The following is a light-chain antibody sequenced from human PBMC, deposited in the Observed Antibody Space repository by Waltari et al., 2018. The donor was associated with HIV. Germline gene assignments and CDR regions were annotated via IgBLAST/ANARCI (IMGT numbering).Light chain of an antibody. CDR3: QQYGRFPPIT. Sequence: DIQMIQSPSSLSASVGDRVTITCQASQDISTHLNWYQQKPGKAPNLLIYDASNLETGVPSRFSGSGSGTDFSFTISCLQPEDIATYFCQQYGRFPPITFGRGTRLEI. J-gene: IGKJ5*01. V-gene: IGKV1-33*01. CDR1: QDISTH. CDR2: DAS.